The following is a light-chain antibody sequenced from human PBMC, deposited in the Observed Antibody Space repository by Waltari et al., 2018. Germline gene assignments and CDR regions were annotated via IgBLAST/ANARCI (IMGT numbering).Light chain of an antibody. CDR2: SKN. CDR1: ISNIGARYD. CDR3: QSYDNILSGGV. Sequence: QSVLPQPPSVSGAPGQRVTIYCTGSISNIGARYDVHGYKQLPGTAPNLLSYSKNNRPSGVPDRFDGSTSGASASLAITGLQSDDEADYYCQSYDNILSGGVFGGGNKLTVL. J-gene: IGLJ2*01. V-gene: IGLV1-40*01.